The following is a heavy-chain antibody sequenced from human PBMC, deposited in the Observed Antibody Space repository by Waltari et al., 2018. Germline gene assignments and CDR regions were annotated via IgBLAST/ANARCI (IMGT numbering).Heavy chain of an antibody. J-gene: IGHJ4*02. CDR3: ATPYCSSTSCSPNFDY. Sequence: EVQLVESGGGLVKPGGSLRLSCAASGFTFSSYSMNWVRQAPGKGLEWVSSISSSSSYIYYADSVKGRFTISRDNAKNSLYLQMNSLRAEDTAVYYCATPYCSSTSCSPNFDYWGQGTLV. CDR2: ISSSSSYI. D-gene: IGHD2-2*01. V-gene: IGHV3-21*01. CDR1: GFTFSSYS.